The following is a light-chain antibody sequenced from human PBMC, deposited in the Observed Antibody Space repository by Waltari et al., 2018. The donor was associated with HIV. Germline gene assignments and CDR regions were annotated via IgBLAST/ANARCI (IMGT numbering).Light chain of an antibody. CDR1: SSNIGNNY. V-gene: IGLV1-51*01. CDR3: GTWDSSLSAVV. Sequence: QSVLTQPPSVSAAPGQKVTISCSGSSSNIGNNYVSWYQQLPRTAPKLLIYDINTRAAGIPDRFAGSKSGTTPSLGISGLQTGDEAEYYCGTWDSSLSAVVFGGGTKLTVL. J-gene: IGLJ2*01. CDR2: DIN.